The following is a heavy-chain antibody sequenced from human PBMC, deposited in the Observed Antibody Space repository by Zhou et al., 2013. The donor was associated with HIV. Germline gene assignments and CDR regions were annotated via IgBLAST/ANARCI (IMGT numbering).Heavy chain of an antibody. J-gene: IGHJ4*02. V-gene: IGHV1-8*01. CDR3: ARMSDAGNNYGAPLDY. D-gene: IGHD5-18*01. CDR2: MNPDSGNT. CDR1: GYTFSKYE. Sequence: QVQMVQSGAEVKEPGASVKVSCEASGYTFSKYEINWIRQATGQGLELVGWMNPDSGNTGFTQKFQGRVTMTKNASISTVYMQLNSLRSEDTAIYYCARMSDAGNNYGAPLDYWGQGTLVIVSS.